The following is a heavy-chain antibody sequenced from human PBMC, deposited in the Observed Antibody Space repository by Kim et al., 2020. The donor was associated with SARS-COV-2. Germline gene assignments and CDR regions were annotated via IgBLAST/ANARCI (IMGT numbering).Heavy chain of an antibody. CDR2: IYYSGST. J-gene: IGHJ6*02. CDR1: GGSISSYY. Sequence: SETLSLTCTVSGGSISSYYWSWIRQPPGKGLEWIGYIYYSGSTNYNPSLKSRVTISVDTSKNQFSLKLSSVTAADTAVYYCAREGGYSCSGGSCQYYYYGMDVWGQGTTVTVSS. CDR3: AREGGYSCSGGSCQYYYYGMDV. D-gene: IGHD2-15*01. V-gene: IGHV4-59*01.